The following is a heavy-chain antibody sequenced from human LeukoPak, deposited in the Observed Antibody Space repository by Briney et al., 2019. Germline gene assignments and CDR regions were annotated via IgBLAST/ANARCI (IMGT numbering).Heavy chain of an antibody. Sequence: GGSLRLSCAASGFTFSSYAMSWVRQAPGKGLEWVSAISGSGGSTYYADSVKGRFTSSRDNSKNTLYLQMNSLRAEDTAVYYCAKDAHLYYDSSGYYSAGYYYYGMDVWGQGTTVTVSS. J-gene: IGHJ6*02. D-gene: IGHD3-22*01. CDR1: GFTFSSYA. CDR3: AKDAHLYYDSSGYYSAGYYYYGMDV. V-gene: IGHV3-23*01. CDR2: ISGSGGST.